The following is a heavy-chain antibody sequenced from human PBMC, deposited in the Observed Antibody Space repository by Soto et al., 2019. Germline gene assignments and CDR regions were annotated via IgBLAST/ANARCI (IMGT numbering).Heavy chain of an antibody. D-gene: IGHD2-2*01. J-gene: IGHJ3*02. Sequence: QVQVQQWGAGLLKPSETLSLTCAVYGGSFSGYYWTWIRQTPGKGLEWIGEISHSGSTNYKPSLKSRVTISADPSKKQFSLNLTSVTAADSGVYYCARGECSSNYCFTRWALDIWGQGTVVTVSS. V-gene: IGHV4-34*01. CDR1: GGSFSGYY. CDR2: ISHSGST. CDR3: ARGECSSNYCFTRWALDI.